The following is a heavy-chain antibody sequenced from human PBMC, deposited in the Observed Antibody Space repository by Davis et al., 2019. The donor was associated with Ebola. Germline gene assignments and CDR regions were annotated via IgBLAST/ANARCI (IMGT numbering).Heavy chain of an antibody. CDR2: IKSKTDGGTT. Sequence: PGGSLRLSCSASGFTFSDAWMSWFRQAPGKGLEGVGRIKSKTDGGTTDYAAAVKGRFTISRDDSKNTVYLQMNSLKTEDTAVYYCMTRIAARPSGWFDPWGQGTLVTVSS. J-gene: IGHJ5*02. V-gene: IGHV3-15*01. CDR1: GFTFSDAW. CDR3: MTRIAARPSGWFDP. D-gene: IGHD6-6*01.